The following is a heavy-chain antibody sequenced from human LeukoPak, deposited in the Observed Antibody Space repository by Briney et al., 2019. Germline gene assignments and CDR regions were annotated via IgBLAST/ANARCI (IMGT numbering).Heavy chain of an antibody. Sequence: MTSETLSLTCTVSGGSISSYYWSWLRQPPGKGLEWLGYIYYSGSTNYNPSLKSRVTISVDTSKNQFSLKLSSVTAADTAVYYCARWGIAAAGYYYYRDVWGKGTTVTVSS. CDR2: IYYSGST. V-gene: IGHV4-59*01. J-gene: IGHJ6*03. D-gene: IGHD6-13*01. CDR3: ARWGIAAAGYYYYRDV. CDR1: GGSISSYY.